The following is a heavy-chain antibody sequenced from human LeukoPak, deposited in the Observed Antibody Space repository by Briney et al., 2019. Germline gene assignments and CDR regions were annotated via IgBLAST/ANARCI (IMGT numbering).Heavy chain of an antibody. D-gene: IGHD3-10*01. CDR3: AILGTGSS. CDR1: GGXLSSNSKY. Sequence: PSEALPLTCTVSGGXLSSNSKYWGWIRQPPGRGLEWIGSVYYSGSTYYNPSLKSRVTISVDPSKSQFSLKLNSVTAADTAVYFCAILGTGSSWGQGTLVTVSS. J-gene: IGHJ5*02. CDR2: VYYSGST. V-gene: IGHV4-39*01.